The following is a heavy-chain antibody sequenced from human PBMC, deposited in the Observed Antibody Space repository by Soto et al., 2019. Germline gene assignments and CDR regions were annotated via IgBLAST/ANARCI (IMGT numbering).Heavy chain of an antibody. CDR1: GGSISSSSYY. J-gene: IGHJ4*02. CDR2: IYYSGST. V-gene: IGHV4-39*01. Sequence: SETLSLTCTVSGGSISSSSYYWGWIRQPPGKGLEWIGSIYYSGSTYYNPSLKSRVTISVDTSKNQFSLKLSSVTAADTAVYYCARQTYYYDSSGYQAMDYWGQGTLVTVSS. D-gene: IGHD3-22*01. CDR3: ARQTYYYDSSGYQAMDY.